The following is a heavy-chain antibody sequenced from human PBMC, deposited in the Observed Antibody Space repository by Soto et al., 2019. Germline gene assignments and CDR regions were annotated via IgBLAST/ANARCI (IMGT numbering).Heavy chain of an antibody. CDR3: ARDVSSGSSSLYLDAFDI. CDR1: GFTLSAYW. Sequence: ESGGDLVQPGGSLRLSCAASGFTLSAYWMTWVRQAPGKGLEWVANINRDGSKKSYLDSVRGRFTISRDNVGNSLYLQMDSLRAYDTALYYCARDVSSGSSSLYLDAFDIWGQGTRVTVSS. J-gene: IGHJ3*02. D-gene: IGHD6-13*01. V-gene: IGHV3-7*05. CDR2: INRDGSKK.